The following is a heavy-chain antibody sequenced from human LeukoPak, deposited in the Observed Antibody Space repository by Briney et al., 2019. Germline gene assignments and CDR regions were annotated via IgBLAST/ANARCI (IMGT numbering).Heavy chain of an antibody. V-gene: IGHV3-30*02. CDR1: GFTFNSYG. CDR3: ANQRIDCGDPLDV. Sequence: GCSEPLSHLACGFTFNSYGMLWLRQAPGTGLEGVAFIRYDVNNKYYADSVEGRFKISRDNSKNTLYLQMNSLRAEDTAVYCCANQRIDCGDPLDVGGKGTRVTISS. CDR2: IRYDVNNK. J-gene: IGHJ6*04. D-gene: IGHD4-17*01.